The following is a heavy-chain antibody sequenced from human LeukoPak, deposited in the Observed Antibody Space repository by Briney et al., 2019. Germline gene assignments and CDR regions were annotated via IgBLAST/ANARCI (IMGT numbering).Heavy chain of an antibody. Sequence: GASVKVSCKASGGTFSSYAINWVRQATGQGLEWMGWMNPNSGNTGYAQKFQGRVTMTRNTSISTAYMELSSLRSEDTAVYYCARDRYCSSTSCYTGSGFDPWGQGTLVTVSS. V-gene: IGHV1-8*02. CDR1: GGTFSSYA. J-gene: IGHJ5*02. CDR3: ARDRYCSSTSCYTGSGFDP. D-gene: IGHD2-2*02. CDR2: MNPNSGNT.